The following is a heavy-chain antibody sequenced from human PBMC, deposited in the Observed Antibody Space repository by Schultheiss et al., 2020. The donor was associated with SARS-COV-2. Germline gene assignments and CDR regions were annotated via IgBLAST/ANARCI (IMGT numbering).Heavy chain of an antibody. V-gene: IGHV1-69*13. CDR2: IIPIFGTA. Sequence: SVKVSCKASGGTFSSYAISWVRQAPGQGLEWMGGIIPIFGTANYAQKFQGRVTITADESPSTAYMELSSLRSEDTAVYYCARDRYDFWSGYVSYWYFDLLGRSIRFAVSS. CDR1: GGTFSSYA. D-gene: IGHD3-3*01. J-gene: IGHJ2*01. CDR3: ARDRYDFWSGYVSYWYFDL.